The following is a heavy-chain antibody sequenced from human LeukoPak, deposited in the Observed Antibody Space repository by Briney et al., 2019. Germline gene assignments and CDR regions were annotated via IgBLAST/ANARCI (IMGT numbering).Heavy chain of an antibody. D-gene: IGHD2-2*01. CDR2: IYSGGST. CDR3: ARERPVVVVPAAMPDWYFDL. CDR1: GFTFSSYN. Sequence: GGSLRLSCEASGFTFSSYNMNWVRQAPGKGLEWVSVIYSGGSTYYADSVKGRFTISRDNSKNTLYLQMNSLRAEDTAVYYCARERPVVVVPAAMPDWYFDLWGRGTLVTVSS. J-gene: IGHJ2*01. V-gene: IGHV3-53*01.